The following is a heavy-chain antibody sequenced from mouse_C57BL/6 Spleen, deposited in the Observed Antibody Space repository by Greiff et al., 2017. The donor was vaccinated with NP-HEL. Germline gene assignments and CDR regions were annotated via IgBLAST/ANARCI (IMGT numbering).Heavy chain of an antibody. J-gene: IGHJ4*01. CDR3: ARFDGYYLGAMDY. D-gene: IGHD2-3*01. CDR1: GFTFSDYF. Sequence: EVMLVESEGGLVQPGSSMKLSCTASGFTFSDYFMAWVRQVPEKGLEWVANINYDGSSTYYLDSLKSRFIISRDNAKNILYLQMSSLKSEDTATYYCARFDGYYLGAMDYWGQGTSVTVSS. CDR2: INYDGSST. V-gene: IGHV5-16*01.